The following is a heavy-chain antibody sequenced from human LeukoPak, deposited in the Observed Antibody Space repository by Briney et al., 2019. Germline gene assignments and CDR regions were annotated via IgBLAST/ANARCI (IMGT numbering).Heavy chain of an antibody. CDR2: IIPILGIA. J-gene: IGHJ4*02. CDR3: ARVGARLSIVGAFDY. V-gene: IGHV1-69*04. Sequence: ASVKVSCKGSGGTFSSYAISWVRQAPGQGLEWMGRIIPILGIANYAQKFQGRVTISADKSTSTAYMELSSLRSEDTAVYYCARVGARLSIVGAFDYWGQGTLVTVSS. CDR1: GGTFSSYA. D-gene: IGHD1-26*01.